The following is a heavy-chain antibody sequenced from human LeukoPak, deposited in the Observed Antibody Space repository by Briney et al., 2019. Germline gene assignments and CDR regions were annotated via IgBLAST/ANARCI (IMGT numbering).Heavy chain of an antibody. CDR3: AKLGFYSSGWRYYYGMDV. J-gene: IGHJ6*02. Sequence: GGSLRLSCAASGFTFSSYAMSWVRQAPGKGLEWVSAISGSGGSTYYADSVKGRFTISRDNSKNTLYLQMNSLRAEDTAVYYCAKLGFYSSGWRYYYGMDVWGQGTTVTVSS. V-gene: IGHV3-23*01. D-gene: IGHD6-19*01. CDR1: GFTFSSYA. CDR2: ISGSGGST.